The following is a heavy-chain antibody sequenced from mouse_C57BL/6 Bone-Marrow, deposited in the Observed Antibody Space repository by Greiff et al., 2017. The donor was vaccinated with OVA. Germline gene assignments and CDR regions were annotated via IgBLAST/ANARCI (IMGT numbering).Heavy chain of an antibody. Sequence: EVKLMESGPELVKPGASVKISCKASGYSFTDYNMNWVKQSNGKSLEWIGVINPNYGTTSYNQKFKGKATLTVDQSSSTAYMQLNSLTSEDSAVYYCARNLPYWADWYFDVWGTGTTVTVSS. D-gene: IGHD4-1*01. J-gene: IGHJ1*03. CDR1: GYSFTDYN. CDR3: ARNLPYWADWYFDV. CDR2: INPNYGTT. V-gene: IGHV1-39*01.